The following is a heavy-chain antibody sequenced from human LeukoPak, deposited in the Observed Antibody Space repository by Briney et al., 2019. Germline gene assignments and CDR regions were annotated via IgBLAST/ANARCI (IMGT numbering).Heavy chain of an antibody. D-gene: IGHD6-6*01. V-gene: IGHV4-39*07. CDR3: ARDGYSSSSDAFDI. CDR2: IYYSGST. CDR1: GGSISSSSYY. Sequence: SETLSLTCTVSGGSISSSSYYCGWIRQPPGKGLEWIGSIYYSGSTYYNPSLKSRVTISVDTSKNQFSLKLSSVTAADTAVYYCARDGYSSSSDAFDIWGQGTMVTVSS. J-gene: IGHJ3*02.